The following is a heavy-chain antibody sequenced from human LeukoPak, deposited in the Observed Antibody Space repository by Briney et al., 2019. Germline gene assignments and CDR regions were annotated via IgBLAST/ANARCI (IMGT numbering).Heavy chain of an antibody. CDR2: IYSTGNT. CDR3: GRRFDS. V-gene: IGHV4-59*08. Sequence: TSETLSLTCTVSGDSVSRYHWTWIRQPPGKGLEYMGSIYSTGNTNYNPSLKSRLTISVDTSKNQFSLKLNSVTAADTAVYYCGRRFDSWGKGTLVTVSS. CDR1: GDSVSRYH. J-gene: IGHJ4*02.